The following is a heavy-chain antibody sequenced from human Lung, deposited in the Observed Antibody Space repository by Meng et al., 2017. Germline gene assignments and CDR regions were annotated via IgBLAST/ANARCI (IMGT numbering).Heavy chain of an antibody. CDR1: GGSFSDYY. CDR3: ARGPTTMAHDFDY. J-gene: IGHJ4*02. CDR2: INHSGGT. Sequence: VQLPQWGAGLLKPSVTLSLTCVVSGGSFSDYYWSWIRQPPGKGLEWIGEINHSGGTNYNPSLESRATISVDTSQNNLSLKLSSVTAADSAVYYCARGPTTMAHDFDYWGQGTLVTVSS. D-gene: IGHD4-11*01. V-gene: IGHV4-34*01.